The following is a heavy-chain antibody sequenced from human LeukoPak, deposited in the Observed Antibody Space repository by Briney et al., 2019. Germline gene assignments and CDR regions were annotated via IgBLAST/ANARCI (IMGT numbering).Heavy chain of an antibody. Sequence: GESLQISCQGSGYSFTNYWISWVRQMPGKGLEWMGRIDPSDSYTNYSPSFQGHVTISADKSISTAYLQWSSLKASDTAMYYCARRRNGWYDDCWGQGTLVTVSS. CDR1: GYSFTNYW. V-gene: IGHV5-10-1*01. CDR2: IDPSDSYT. D-gene: IGHD6-19*01. CDR3: ARRRNGWYDDC. J-gene: IGHJ4*02.